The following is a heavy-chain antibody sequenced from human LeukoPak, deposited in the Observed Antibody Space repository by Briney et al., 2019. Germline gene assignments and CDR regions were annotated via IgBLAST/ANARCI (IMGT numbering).Heavy chain of an antibody. Sequence: WASLSLTWTVSAYSISSGFTWGWIRQPPGKGLEGMGNFYYAGTTSYKPSLRSLVTLSVNSSKNQFLMKLSSVAAADTAVYYCARLIRDYYYYYMDVWGKGTTVTVSS. CDR3: ARLIRDYYYYYMDV. V-gene: IGHV4-38-2*02. CDR1: AYSISSGFT. J-gene: IGHJ6*03. CDR2: FYYAGTT. D-gene: IGHD2-8*01.